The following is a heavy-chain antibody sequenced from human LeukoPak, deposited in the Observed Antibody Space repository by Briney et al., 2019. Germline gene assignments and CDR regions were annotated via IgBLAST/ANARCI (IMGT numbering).Heavy chain of an antibody. CDR3: ATLRPRQQLVVDH. CDR1: GFAFSSYE. CDR2: ISSSGSTK. Sequence: PGGSLRLSCAASGFAFSSYEMNWVRQAPGKGLVGGSYISSSGSTKYYADSVKGRFTISRDNALNSLYLQMSSLRAEDTAVYYCATLRPRQQLVVDHWGQGTLVTVSS. V-gene: IGHV3-48*03. D-gene: IGHD6-13*01. J-gene: IGHJ4*02.